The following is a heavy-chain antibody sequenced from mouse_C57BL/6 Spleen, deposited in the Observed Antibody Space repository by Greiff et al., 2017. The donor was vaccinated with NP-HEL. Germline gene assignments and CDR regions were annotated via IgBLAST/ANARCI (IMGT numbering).Heavy chain of an antibody. CDR1: GYTFTSYW. J-gene: IGHJ3*01. CDR2: INPSSGYT. V-gene: IGHV1-7*01. D-gene: IGHD2-3*01. CDR3: GALDDGYWKCFAY. Sequence: QVQLKESGAELAKPGASVKLSCKASGYTFTSYWMHWVKQRPGQGLEWIGYINPSSGYTKYNQKFKAKATLTADKSSCTAYLQLSRLTYEDSAVYDCGALDDGYWKCFAYWGEGTLVTVSA.